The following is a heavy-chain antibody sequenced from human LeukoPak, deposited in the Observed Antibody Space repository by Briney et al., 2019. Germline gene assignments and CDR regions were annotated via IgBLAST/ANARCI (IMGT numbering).Heavy chain of an antibody. CDR2: ISGSGGST. J-gene: IGHJ4*02. Sequence: ETLSLTCTVSGASISNYYWSWVRQAPGKGLEWVSAISGSGGSTYYADSVKGRFTISRDNSKNTLYLQMDSLRAEDTAVYYCAKTGTDDYGDYYFDYWGQGTLVTVSS. CDR1: GASISNYY. CDR3: AKTGTDDYGDYYFDY. V-gene: IGHV3-23*01. D-gene: IGHD4-17*01.